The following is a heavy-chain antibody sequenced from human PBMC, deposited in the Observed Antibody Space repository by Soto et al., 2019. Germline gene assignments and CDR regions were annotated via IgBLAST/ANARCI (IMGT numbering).Heavy chain of an antibody. Sequence: SETLSLTCTVSGGSISSSIYYWGWIRHPPGNGLEWIGSIYYIGSTYYNPSLKSRVTISVDTSKNQFSLKLSSVTAADTAVYYCARRTVWFGDYGMDVWGQGTTITV. V-gene: IGHV4-39*01. CDR1: GGSISSSIYY. D-gene: IGHD3-10*01. CDR3: ARRTVWFGDYGMDV. J-gene: IGHJ6*02. CDR2: IYYIGST.